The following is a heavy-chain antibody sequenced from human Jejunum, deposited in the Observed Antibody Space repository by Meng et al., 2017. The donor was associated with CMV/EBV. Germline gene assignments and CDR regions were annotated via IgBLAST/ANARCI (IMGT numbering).Heavy chain of an antibody. CDR1: GVSFSSYG. CDR3: AKAVSSGYFDS. J-gene: IGHJ4*02. CDR2: IRYDGTNI. V-gene: IGHV3-30*02. D-gene: IGHD3-22*01. Sequence: LSCAASGVSFSSYGLHWVRQAPGKGLEWVTFIRYDGTNIYYAESVKGRFTVSRDDSKNTLYLQMNSLRGEDTAVYYCAKAVSSGYFDSWGQGTLVTVSS.